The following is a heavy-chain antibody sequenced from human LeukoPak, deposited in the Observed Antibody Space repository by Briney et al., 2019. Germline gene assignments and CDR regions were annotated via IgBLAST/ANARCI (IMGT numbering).Heavy chain of an antibody. CDR1: GYTFTGYY. V-gene: IGHV1-2*02. CDR2: INPNGGGT. Sequence: ASVTVSCKASGYTFTGYYMHWVRQAPGQGLEWMGWINPNGGGTNYAQNFQGRVTMTRDTSISTAYMELSRLRSDDTAVYYCARDISPRVGGAPDYWGQGTLVTVSS. J-gene: IGHJ4*02. D-gene: IGHD1-26*01. CDR3: ARDISPRVGGAPDY.